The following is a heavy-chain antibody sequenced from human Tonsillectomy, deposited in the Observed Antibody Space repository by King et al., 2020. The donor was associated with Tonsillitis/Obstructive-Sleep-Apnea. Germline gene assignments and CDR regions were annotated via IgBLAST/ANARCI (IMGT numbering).Heavy chain of an antibody. CDR2: IYYSGST. Sequence: QLQESGPGLVKPSQTLSLTCTVSGGSISSGGYYWSWIRQHPGKGLEWIGYIYYSGSTYYNPSLKSLVTISVDTSKNQFSLKLSSVTAADTAVYYCARGMGYCSGGSCDLYYYMDVWGKGTTVTVSS. CDR3: ARGMGYCSGGSCDLYYYMDV. D-gene: IGHD2-15*01. CDR1: GGSISSGGYY. J-gene: IGHJ6*03. V-gene: IGHV4-31*01.